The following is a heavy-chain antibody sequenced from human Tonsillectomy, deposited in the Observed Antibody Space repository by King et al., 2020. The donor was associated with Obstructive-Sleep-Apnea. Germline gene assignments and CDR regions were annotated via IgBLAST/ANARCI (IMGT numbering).Heavy chain of an antibody. CDR1: GGSISTYY. CDR2: IFYSGST. J-gene: IGHJ4*02. V-gene: IGHV4-59*08. D-gene: IGHD6-19*01. Sequence: QLQESGPGLVKPSETLSLTCTVSGGSISTYYLSWIRQPPGKGLEWIGNIFYSGSTNYNPPPKSRGTISVDTSKSQFSLQLNSVTAADTAVYYCARQWGGSGWYYFDYWGQGALVTVSS. CDR3: ARQWGGSGWYYFDY.